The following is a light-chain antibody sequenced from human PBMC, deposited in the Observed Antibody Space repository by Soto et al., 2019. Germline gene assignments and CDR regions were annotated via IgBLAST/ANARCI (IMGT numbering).Light chain of an antibody. CDR3: QQVDSNPRT. CDR2: ASS. J-gene: IGKJ1*01. V-gene: IGKV1-9*01. CDR1: QGIGTY. Sequence: IKLNQSPSSLSASVEDRVTVTCRASQGIGTYLDWYQQKSGKAPTVLIYASSTLQTGVPSRFSGSGSGTDFSLTISSLHPEDVATYYCQQVDSNPRTFGQGTMA.